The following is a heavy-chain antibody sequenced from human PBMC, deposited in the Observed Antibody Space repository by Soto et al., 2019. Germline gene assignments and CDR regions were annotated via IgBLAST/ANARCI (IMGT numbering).Heavy chain of an antibody. Sequence: QVQLQESGPGLVKPSETLSLTCTVSGASISSYFWSWVRQPAGKGLEWIGRIYTSGTTNYNPSLKSRVTRSLDTSKNHFSLQLNSITAADTAVYYCARESATATYRPSDYWGQGALVTVPS. D-gene: IGHD3-16*01. CDR1: GASISSYF. CDR2: IYTSGTT. J-gene: IGHJ4*02. V-gene: IGHV4-4*07. CDR3: ARESATATYRPSDY.